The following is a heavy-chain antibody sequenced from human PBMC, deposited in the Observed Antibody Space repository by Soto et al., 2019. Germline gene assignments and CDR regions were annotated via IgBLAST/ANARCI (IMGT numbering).Heavy chain of an antibody. Sequence: AGAQRLSCQATGFTFSSYWMHWVRQAPGKGLVWVSRINSDGSSTSYADSVKGRFTISRDNAKNTLYLQMNRLRAEDTAVYYCARGGIVGATPAVYWGQGTLVTVSS. CDR1: GFTFSSYW. V-gene: IGHV3-74*01. D-gene: IGHD1-26*01. CDR3: ARGGIVGATPAVY. J-gene: IGHJ4*02. CDR2: INSDGSST.